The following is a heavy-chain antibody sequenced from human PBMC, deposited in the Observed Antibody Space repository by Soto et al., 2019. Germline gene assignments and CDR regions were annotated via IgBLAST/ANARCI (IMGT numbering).Heavy chain of an antibody. V-gene: IGHV4-34*01. CDR3: ARKSVVVVAATNVDGFDP. Sequence: SETLSLTCAVYGGSFSGYYWSWIRQPPGKGLEWIGEINHSGSTNYNPSLKSRVTISVDTSKNQFSLKLSSVTAADTAVYYCARKSVVVVAATNVDGFDPWGQGIRVP. CDR2: INHSGST. CDR1: GGSFSGYY. D-gene: IGHD2-15*01. J-gene: IGHJ5*02.